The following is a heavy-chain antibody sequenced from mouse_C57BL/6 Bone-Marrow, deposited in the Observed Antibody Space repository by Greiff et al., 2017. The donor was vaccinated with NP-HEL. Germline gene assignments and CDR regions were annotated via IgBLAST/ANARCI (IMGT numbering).Heavy chain of an antibody. CDR3: ARYRGSFDY. V-gene: IGHV7-3*01. Sequence: EVKLVESGGGLVQPGGSLSLSCAASGFTFTDYYMSWVRQPPGKALEWLGFIRNKANGYTTEYSASVKGRFTISRDNSQSILYLQMNALRAEDSATYYCARYRGSFDYWGLGTTLTVSS. CDR1: GFTFTDYY. J-gene: IGHJ2*01. CDR2: IRNKANGYTT.